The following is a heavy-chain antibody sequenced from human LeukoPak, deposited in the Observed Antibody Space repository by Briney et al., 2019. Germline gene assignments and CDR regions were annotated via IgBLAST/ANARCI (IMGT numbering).Heavy chain of an antibody. CDR3: AKDKNAAAGRRLIDY. D-gene: IGHD6-13*01. CDR1: GFTFSSYA. Sequence: GGSLRLSCAASGFTFSSYAMSWVRQAPGKGLEWGSAISGSGGSTYYADSVKGRITISRDNSKNTLYLQMNSLRAEDTAVYYCAKDKNAAAGRRLIDYWGQGTLVTVSS. V-gene: IGHV3-23*01. CDR2: ISGSGGST. J-gene: IGHJ4*02.